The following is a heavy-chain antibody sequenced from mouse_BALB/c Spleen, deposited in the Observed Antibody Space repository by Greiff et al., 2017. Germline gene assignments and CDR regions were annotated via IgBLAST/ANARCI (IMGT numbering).Heavy chain of an antibody. CDR3: TLLRLRVFAY. CDR1: GFTFSSYW. V-gene: IGHV6-6*02. Sequence: EVKVEESGGGLVQPGGSMKLSCVASGFTFSSYWMSWVRQSPEKGLEWVAEIRLKSDNYATHYAESVKGKFTISRDDSKSRLYLQMNSLRAEDTGIYYCTLLRLRVFAYWGQGTLVTVAA. CDR2: IRLKSDNYAT. D-gene: IGHD1-2*01. J-gene: IGHJ3*01.